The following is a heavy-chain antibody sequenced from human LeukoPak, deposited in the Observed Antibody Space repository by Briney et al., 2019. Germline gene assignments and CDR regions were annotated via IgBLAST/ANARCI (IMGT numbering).Heavy chain of an antibody. Sequence: AASVKVSCKVPGYTLTELSMHWVRQAPGKGLEWMGGFDPEDGETIYAQKFQGRVTMTEDTSTDTAYMELSSLRSEDTAVYYCATVATYYYDSSGYFDYWGQGTLVTVSS. V-gene: IGHV1-24*01. J-gene: IGHJ4*02. CDR3: ATVATYYYDSSGYFDY. D-gene: IGHD3-22*01. CDR2: FDPEDGET. CDR1: GYTLTELS.